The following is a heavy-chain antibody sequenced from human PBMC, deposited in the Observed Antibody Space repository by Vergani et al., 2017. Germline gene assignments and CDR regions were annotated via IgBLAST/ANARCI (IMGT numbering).Heavy chain of an antibody. D-gene: IGHD3-10*01. Sequence: QMQLQESGPGLVKPSETLCLTCAVYGGSFSGYYWSWIRQPPGKGLEWIGEINHSGSTNYNPSLKSRVTISVDTSKNQFSLKLSSVTAADTAVYYCARGFTVRGVIDYWGQGTLVTVSS. CDR1: GGSFSGYY. V-gene: IGHV4-34*01. J-gene: IGHJ4*02. CDR2: INHSGST. CDR3: ARGFTVRGVIDY.